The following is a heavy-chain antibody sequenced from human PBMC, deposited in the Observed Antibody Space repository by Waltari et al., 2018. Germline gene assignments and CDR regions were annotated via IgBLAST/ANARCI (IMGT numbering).Heavy chain of an antibody. J-gene: IGHJ4*02. CDR2: IYYSGST. V-gene: IGHV4-39*01. Sequence: QLQLQESGPGLVKPSETLSLTCTVSGGSISSSSYYWGWIRQPPGKGLEWIGSIYYSGSTYYTPSLKIRVTISVDTSKNQFSLKLSSVTAADTAVYYCATGASGWYLGGFDYWGQGTLVTVSS. CDR1: GGSISSSSYY. CDR3: ATGASGWYLGGFDY. D-gene: IGHD6-19*01.